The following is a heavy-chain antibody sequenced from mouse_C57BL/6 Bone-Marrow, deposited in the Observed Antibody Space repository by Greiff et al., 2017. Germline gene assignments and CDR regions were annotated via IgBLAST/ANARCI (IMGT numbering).Heavy chain of an antibody. CDR1: GFTFTNYW. V-gene: IGHV1-63*01. CDR3: ARDGSRGFDY. CDR2: ICPGGGST. Sequence: VQLLQSGAGLVRPGTSVKISCTASGFTFTNYWIGWARQRPGHGLEWIGDICPGGGSTNYTEKFKGKATLTADKSSSKAYMQFSSLTSEDSAIYYCARDGSRGFDYWGQGTTLTVSS. D-gene: IGHD1-1*01. J-gene: IGHJ2*01.